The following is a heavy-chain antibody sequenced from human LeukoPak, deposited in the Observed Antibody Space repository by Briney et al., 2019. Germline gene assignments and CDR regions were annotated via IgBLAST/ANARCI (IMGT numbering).Heavy chain of an antibody. CDR1: GFTFSSYG. V-gene: IGHV3-30*02. Sequence: GGSLRLSCAASGFTFSSYGMHWVRQAPGKGLEWVAFIRYDGSNKYYADSVKGRFTISRDNSKNTLYLQMNSLRAEDTAVYYCAREYYDSSGYYYPLFDYWGQGTLVTVSS. CDR3: AREYYDSSGYYYPLFDY. CDR2: IRYDGSNK. J-gene: IGHJ4*02. D-gene: IGHD3-22*01.